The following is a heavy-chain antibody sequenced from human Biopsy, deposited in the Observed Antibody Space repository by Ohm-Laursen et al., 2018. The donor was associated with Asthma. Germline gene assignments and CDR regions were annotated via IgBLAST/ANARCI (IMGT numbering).Heavy chain of an antibody. D-gene: IGHD6-19*01. V-gene: IGHV4-34*01. Sequence: TLSLTCAISGGSFTHYFWMWIRQPPGKGLEWIGEINYRGDTNYNPSLESRVTISVDTSTYHFSLNLNSVTSAETAVYYCVRGEEVAGTYFKDWDQGTLVTVSS. CDR1: GGSFTHYF. CDR3: VRGEEVAGTYFKD. CDR2: INYRGDT. J-gene: IGHJ1*01.